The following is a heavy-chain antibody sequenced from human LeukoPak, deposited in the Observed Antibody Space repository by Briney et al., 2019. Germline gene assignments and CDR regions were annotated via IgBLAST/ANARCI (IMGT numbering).Heavy chain of an antibody. D-gene: IGHD5/OR15-5a*01. J-gene: IGHJ6*03. CDR3: ARDPRDSVYQNRFYMDL. V-gene: IGHV3-21*01. Sequence: GGSLRLSCAASGFSFSTYTMNWVRQAPGKGLEWVSSISTSNTYIYYTDSVKGRFTISRDNAKNSLYLQMSSLRAEDTAVYYCARDPRDSVYQNRFYMDLWGKGTTVAVSS. CDR2: ISTSNTYI. CDR1: GFSFSTYT.